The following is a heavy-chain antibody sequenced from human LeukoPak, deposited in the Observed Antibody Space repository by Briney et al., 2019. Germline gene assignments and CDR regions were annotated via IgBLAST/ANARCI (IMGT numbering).Heavy chain of an antibody. CDR1: GHTFTGYY. Sequence: ASVKVSCKASGHTFTGYYMHWVRQAPGQGLEWLGWINPNSGVTNYAQKFQGRITMTRDASITTVYMELSSLTSDDTAVYYCGSGQWLVGVFYWGQGTLVTVSS. CDR3: GSGQWLVGVFY. CDR2: INPNSGVT. V-gene: IGHV1-2*02. J-gene: IGHJ4*02. D-gene: IGHD6-19*01.